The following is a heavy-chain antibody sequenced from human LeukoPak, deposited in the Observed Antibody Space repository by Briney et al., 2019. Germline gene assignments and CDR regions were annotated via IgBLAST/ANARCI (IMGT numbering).Heavy chain of an antibody. CDR3: ARHTDDYSNPHLDY. V-gene: IGHV4-59*08. J-gene: IGHJ4*02. D-gene: IGHD4-11*01. Sequence: SETLSLTCTVSGDSISGYYWSWIRQPPGKGLEWIGYVYYSGSTNYNPSLKSRVTISVDTSKNQFSLKLSSVTAADTAVYYCARHTDDYSNPHLDYWGQGTLVTVSS. CDR2: VYYSGST. CDR1: GDSISGYY.